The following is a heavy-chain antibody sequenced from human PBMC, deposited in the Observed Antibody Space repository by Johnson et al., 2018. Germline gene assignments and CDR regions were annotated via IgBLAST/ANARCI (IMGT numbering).Heavy chain of an antibody. CDR2: IRSKANNYAT. V-gene: IGHV3-73*01. Sequence: VQLVESGGGVVQPWRSLRLSCAASGFTFTTYAMSWVRQASGKGLEWVGRIRSKANNYATAYAASVKGRFTISWDVSNNTACLQMNSTKTEDTAVYYCTRVPLVSGYDDNGMDGWGQGTTVTVSS. J-gene: IGHJ6*02. CDR1: GFTFTTYA. D-gene: IGHD5-12*01. CDR3: TRVPLVSGYDDNGMDG.